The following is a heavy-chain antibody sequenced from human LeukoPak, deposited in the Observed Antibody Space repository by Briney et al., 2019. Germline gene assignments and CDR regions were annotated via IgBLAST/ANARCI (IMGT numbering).Heavy chain of an antibody. D-gene: IGHD3-3*01. J-gene: IGHJ6*02. V-gene: IGHV3-30-3*01. Sequence: GRSLRLSCAASGFTFSSYAMHWVRQAPGKGLEWVAVISYGGSNKYYADSVKGRFTISRDNSKNTLYLQMNSLRAEDTAVYYCARGDFWSGSSGNYYYGMDVWGQGTTVTVSS. CDR2: ISYGGSNK. CDR3: ARGDFWSGSSGNYYYGMDV. CDR1: GFTFSSYA.